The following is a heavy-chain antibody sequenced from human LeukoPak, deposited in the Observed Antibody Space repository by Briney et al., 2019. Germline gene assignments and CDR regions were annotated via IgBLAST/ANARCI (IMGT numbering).Heavy chain of an antibody. CDR1: GFTFSSYG. CDR3: AKDYRSSGWSYDAFDI. D-gene: IGHD6-19*01. V-gene: IGHV3-9*01. J-gene: IGHJ3*02. Sequence: GGSLSLSCAASGFTFSSYGMSWVRQAPGKGLEWVSGISWNSGSIGYADSVKGRFTISRDNAKNSLCLQMNSLRAEDTALYYCAKDYRSSGWSYDAFDIWGQGTMVTVSS. CDR2: ISWNSGSI.